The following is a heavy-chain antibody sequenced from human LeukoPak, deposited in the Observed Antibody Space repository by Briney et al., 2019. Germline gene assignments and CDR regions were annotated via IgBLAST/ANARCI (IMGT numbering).Heavy chain of an antibody. CDR3: AKDLEYSYASGSRPPNSFDY. CDR2: ISYDGSNQ. D-gene: IGHD3-10*01. Sequence: GGSLRLSCAPSGFTFSSYGMHWVRQAPGKGLEWVTVISYDGSNQYYADSVKGRFTISRDNSKNTLYLQMNSLRAEDTAVYYCAKDLEYSYASGSRPPNSFDYWGQGTLVTVSS. J-gene: IGHJ4*02. CDR1: GFTFSSYG. V-gene: IGHV3-30*18.